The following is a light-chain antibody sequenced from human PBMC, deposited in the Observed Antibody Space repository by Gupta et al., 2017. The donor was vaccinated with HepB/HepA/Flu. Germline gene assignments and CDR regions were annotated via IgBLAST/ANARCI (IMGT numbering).Light chain of an antibody. V-gene: IGLV2-14*01. CDR3: SSYTSSSTPVV. CDR2: DVS. J-gene: IGLJ2*01. Sequence: QSALTQPASVSGSPGQSITISCTGTSSDVGGYNYVSWYQQHPGKAPNLRIYDVSNRPSGVSKRVSGSKSGNTASLTISGLQAEDEADYYCSSYTSSSTPVVFGGGTKLTVL. CDR1: SSDVGGYNY.